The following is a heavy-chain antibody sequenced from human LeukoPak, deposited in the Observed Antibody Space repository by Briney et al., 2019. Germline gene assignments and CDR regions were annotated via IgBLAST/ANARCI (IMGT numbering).Heavy chain of an antibody. J-gene: IGHJ5*02. CDR3: ASYRKGVWFDP. CDR1: GGSISSSSYY. Sequence: SKTLSLTCTVSGGSISSSSYYWGWIRQPPGKGLEWIGSIYYSGSTYYNPSLKSRVTISVDTSKNQFSLKLSSVTAADTAVYYCASYRKGVWFDPWGQGTLVTVSS. CDR2: IYYSGST. V-gene: IGHV4-39*01.